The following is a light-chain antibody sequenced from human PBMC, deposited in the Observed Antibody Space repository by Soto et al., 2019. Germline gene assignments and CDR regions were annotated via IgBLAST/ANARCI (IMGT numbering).Light chain of an antibody. CDR2: GAS. V-gene: IGKV3-20*01. CDR1: QSVSSNN. Sequence: EIVLTQSPGTLSLSPGERAALSYRASQSVSSNNLAWYQQRPGQAPRVVIYGASTRATGIPERFSGSGSGTDFTLTISRLEPEDFAVYYCQQYGRSPFTFGPGTKVAMK. CDR3: QQYGRSPFT. J-gene: IGKJ3*01.